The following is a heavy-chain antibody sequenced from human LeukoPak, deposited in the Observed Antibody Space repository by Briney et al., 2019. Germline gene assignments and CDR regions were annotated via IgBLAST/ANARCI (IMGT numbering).Heavy chain of an antibody. CDR2: INHSGST. J-gene: IGHJ4*02. Sequence: SETPSLTCAVYGGSFSGYYWSWIRQPPGKGLEWIGEINHSGSTNYNPSLKSRVTISVDTSKNQFSLKLSSVTAADTAVYYCARAGSGSPVDYWGQGTLVTVSS. CDR1: GGSFSGYY. CDR3: ARAGSGSPVDY. V-gene: IGHV4-34*01. D-gene: IGHD3-10*01.